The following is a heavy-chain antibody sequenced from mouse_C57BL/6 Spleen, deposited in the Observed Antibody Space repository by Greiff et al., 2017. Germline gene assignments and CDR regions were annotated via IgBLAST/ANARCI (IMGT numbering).Heavy chain of an antibody. J-gene: IGHJ4*01. CDR2: INPNNGGT. CDR1: GYTFTDYY. CDR3: ARGDGNYGGAMDY. Sequence: EVQLQQSGPELVKPGASVKISCKASGYTFTDYYMNWVKQSHGKSLEWIGDINPNNGGTSYNQKFKGKATLTVDKSSSTAYMELRSLTSEDSAVYYCARGDGNYGGAMDYWGQGTSVTVSS. V-gene: IGHV1-26*01. D-gene: IGHD2-1*01.